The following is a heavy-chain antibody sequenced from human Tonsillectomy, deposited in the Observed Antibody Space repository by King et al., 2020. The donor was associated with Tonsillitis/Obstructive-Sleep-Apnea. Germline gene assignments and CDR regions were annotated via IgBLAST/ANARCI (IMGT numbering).Heavy chain of an antibody. CDR3: ARRGCSSTSCYPFDY. CDR1: VGSISSGGYY. CDR2: IYYSGST. V-gene: IGHV4-31*03. D-gene: IGHD2-2*01. J-gene: IGHJ4*02. Sequence: VQLQESGPGLVKPSQTLSLTCTVSVGSISSGGYYWSWIRQHPGKGLEWIGYIYYSGSTYYNPSLKCRVTLLVDTSKNQFSLKLGSVTAADTAVYYCARRGCSSTSCYPFDYWGQGTLVTVSS.